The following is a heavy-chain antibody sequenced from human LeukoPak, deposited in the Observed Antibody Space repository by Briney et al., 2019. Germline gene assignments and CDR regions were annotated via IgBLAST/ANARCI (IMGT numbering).Heavy chain of an antibody. CDR2: IYYSGST. CDR3: ARLGSPRGAIDY. V-gene: IGHV4-59*01. D-gene: IGHD3-10*01. J-gene: IGHJ4*02. CDR1: GGSISSYY. Sequence: KTSETLSLTCTVSGGSISSYYWSWIRQPPGKGLEWIGYIYYSGSTNYNPSLKSRVTISVDTSKNQFSLKLSSVTAADTAVYYCARLGSPRGAIDYWGQGTLVTVSS.